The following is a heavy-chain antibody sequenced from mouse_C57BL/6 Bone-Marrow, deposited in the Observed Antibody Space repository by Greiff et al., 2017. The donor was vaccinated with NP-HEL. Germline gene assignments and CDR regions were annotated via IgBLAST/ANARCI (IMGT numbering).Heavy chain of an antibody. CDR1: GYTFTSYW. CDR3: APDSSGLYYFDY. CDR2: INPSSGYT. V-gene: IGHV1-7*01. J-gene: IGHJ2*01. Sequence: QVQLKQSGAELAKPGASVKLSCKASGYTFTSYWMHWVKQRPGQGLEWIGYINPSSGYTKYNQKFKDKATLTADKSSSTAYMQLSSLTYEDSAVYYCAPDSSGLYYFDYWGQGTTLTVSS. D-gene: IGHD3-2*02.